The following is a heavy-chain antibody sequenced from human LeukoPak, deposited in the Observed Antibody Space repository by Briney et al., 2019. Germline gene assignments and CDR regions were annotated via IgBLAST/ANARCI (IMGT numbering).Heavy chain of an antibody. V-gene: IGHV1-2*02. D-gene: IGHD2-21*02. CDR3: ARDRVVTTDFDY. Sequence: ASVKVSCKASGYTFSGYYMHWVRQAPGQGLEWMGWINPNSGGTYYTQKFQGRVTMTRDTSISTAYMELSRLRSDDTAVYYCARDRVVTTDFDYWGQGTLVTVSS. CDR2: INPNSGGT. J-gene: IGHJ4*02. CDR1: GYTFSGYY.